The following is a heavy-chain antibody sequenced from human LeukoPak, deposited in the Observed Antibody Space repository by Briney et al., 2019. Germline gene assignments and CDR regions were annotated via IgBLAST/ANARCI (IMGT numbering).Heavy chain of an antibody. V-gene: IGHV5-51*01. CDR1: GYSFTSYW. D-gene: IGHD2-15*01. Sequence: GASLKISCKGSGYSFTSYWIGWVRQMPGKGLEWMGIIYPGDSDTRYSPSFQGQVTISADKSISTAYLQWSSLKASDTAMYYCARYCSGGSCYLPYFDYWGQGTLVTVSS. CDR3: ARYCSGGSCYLPYFDY. CDR2: IYPGDSDT. J-gene: IGHJ4*02.